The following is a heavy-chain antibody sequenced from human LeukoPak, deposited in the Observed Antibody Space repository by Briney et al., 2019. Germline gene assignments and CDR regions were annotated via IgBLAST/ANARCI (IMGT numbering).Heavy chain of an antibody. CDR3: ARGLPRIGAFFDY. V-gene: IGHV3-7*05. CDR1: GFPFSNYW. Sequence: PGGSLGLSCAASGFPFSNYWMSWVRQAPGKGLEWVASIKEDGSQKYYVDSVKGRFTISRDNTKNSLYLQMNFLRAEDTAVYYCARGLPRIGAFFDYWGQGAPVTVSP. J-gene: IGHJ4*02. CDR2: IKEDGSQK.